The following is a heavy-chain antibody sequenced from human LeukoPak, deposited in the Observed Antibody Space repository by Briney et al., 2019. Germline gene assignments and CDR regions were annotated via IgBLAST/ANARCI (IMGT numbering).Heavy chain of an antibody. Sequence: ASVKVSCKASGGTFSSYAISWVRQAPGQGLEWMGGIIPIFGTANYAQKFQGRVTITGVESMSTAYMELSSLRSEDTAVYYCARGWLAETTVVTPYNYWGQGTLVTVSS. J-gene: IGHJ4*02. CDR1: GGTFSSYA. V-gene: IGHV1-69*13. CDR3: ARGWLAETTVVTPYNY. CDR2: IIPIFGTA. D-gene: IGHD4-23*01.